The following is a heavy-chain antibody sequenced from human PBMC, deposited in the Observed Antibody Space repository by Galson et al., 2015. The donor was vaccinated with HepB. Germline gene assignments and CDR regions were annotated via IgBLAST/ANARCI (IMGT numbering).Heavy chain of an antibody. CDR1: GYTFTGYY. Sequence: SVKVSCKASGYTFTGYYMHWVRQAPGQGLEWMGWINPNSGGTNYAQKFQGRVTMTRDTSISTAYMELSRLRSDDTAVYYCARVDYYGSGSYEYYMDVWGKGTTVTVSS. CDR2: INPNSGGT. V-gene: IGHV1-2*02. D-gene: IGHD3-10*01. CDR3: ARVDYYGSGSYEYYMDV. J-gene: IGHJ6*03.